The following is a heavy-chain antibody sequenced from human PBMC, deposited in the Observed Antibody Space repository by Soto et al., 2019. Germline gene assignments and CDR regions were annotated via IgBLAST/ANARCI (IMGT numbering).Heavy chain of an antibody. CDR2: FDPEDGEA. J-gene: IGHJ5*02. Sequence: QVQLVQSGAEVKKPGASVKVSCKVSGDTLTELSIHWVRQAPGKGLEYVGGFDPEDGEAMYAQNFQGRVTMTEDTSTDTSYMELSSLTSEDTAVYYCAMAYSGTYYGYLDPWGQGTLVTVSA. D-gene: IGHD1-26*01. CDR3: AMAYSGTYYGYLDP. V-gene: IGHV1-24*01. CDR1: GDTLTELS.